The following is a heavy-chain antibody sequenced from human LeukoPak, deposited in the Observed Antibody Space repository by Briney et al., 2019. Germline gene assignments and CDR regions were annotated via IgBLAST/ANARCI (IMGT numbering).Heavy chain of an antibody. CDR2: ISPNSGGT. J-gene: IGHJ6*02. D-gene: IGHD2-2*01. CDR1: GYTFTGYY. Sequence: ASVKVSCKASGYTFTGYYMHWVRQAPGQGLEWKGWISPNSGGTNYAQKFQGRVTMTRDTSISTASMELSRLRSDDTAVYYCARDGGYCSSTSCYAPEYYSYYGMDVWGQGTTVTVSS. CDR3: ARDGGYCSSTSCYAPEYYSYYGMDV. V-gene: IGHV1-2*02.